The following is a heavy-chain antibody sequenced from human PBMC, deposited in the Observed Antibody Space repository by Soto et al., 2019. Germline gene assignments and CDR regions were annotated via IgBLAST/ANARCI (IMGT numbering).Heavy chain of an antibody. CDR3: ARDRDIVVVPAAISNYYYGMDV. V-gene: IGHV1-18*04. CDR1: GYTFTSYG. D-gene: IGHD2-2*02. Sequence: SVKVSCGASGYTFTSYGISWVRQAPVQGLEWMGWISAYNGNTNYAQKLQGRVTMTTDTSTSTAYMELRSLRSDDTAVYYCARDRDIVVVPAAISNYYYGMDVWGQGTTVTVSS. J-gene: IGHJ6*02. CDR2: ISAYNGNT.